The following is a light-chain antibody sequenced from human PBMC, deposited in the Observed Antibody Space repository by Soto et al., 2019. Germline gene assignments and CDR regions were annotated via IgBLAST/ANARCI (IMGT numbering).Light chain of an antibody. CDR2: GNI. CDR3: QSYDSSLSVV. CDR1: SSNIGAGYD. V-gene: IGLV1-40*01. J-gene: IGLJ2*01. Sequence: QSVLTQPPSVSGAPGQRVTIACTGSSSNIGAGYDVHWYQRLPGTAPKLLIYGNINRPSGVPDRFSGSKSGTSASLAITGLRAEDEADYFCQSYDSSLSVVFGGGTQLTVL.